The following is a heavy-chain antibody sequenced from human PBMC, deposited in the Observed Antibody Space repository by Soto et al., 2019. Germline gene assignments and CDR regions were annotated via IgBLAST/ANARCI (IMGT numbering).Heavy chain of an antibody. D-gene: IGHD3-3*01. CDR3: ARGRFGVVMTVPDI. J-gene: IGHJ3*02. CDR1: GGSISSYY. Sequence: QVQLQESGPGLVKPSETLSLTCTVSGGSISSYYWSWIRQPPGKGLEWIGYIYYSGSTNYNPSLKSRVTXXVXPXXNQFSLKLSSVTAADTTVYYCARGRFGVVMTVPDIWGQGTMVTVSS. V-gene: IGHV4-59*01. CDR2: IYYSGST.